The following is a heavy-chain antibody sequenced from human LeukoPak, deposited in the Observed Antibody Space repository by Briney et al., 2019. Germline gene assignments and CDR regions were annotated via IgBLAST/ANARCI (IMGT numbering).Heavy chain of an antibody. CDR1: GGTFSSYA. D-gene: IGHD2/OR15-2a*01. J-gene: IGHJ5*02. Sequence: ASVKVSCKASGGTFSSYAISWVRQAPGQGLEWMGGIIPMFGTANYAQKFQGRVTMTADESTSTVYMELSSLRSEDTAVYYCAILSTDDQFDPWGQGTLVTVSS. CDR2: IIPMFGTA. CDR3: AILSTDDQFDP. V-gene: IGHV1-69*13.